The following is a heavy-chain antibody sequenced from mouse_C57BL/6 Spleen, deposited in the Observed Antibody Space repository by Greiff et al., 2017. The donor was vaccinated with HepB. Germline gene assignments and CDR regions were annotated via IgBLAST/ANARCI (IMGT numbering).Heavy chain of an antibody. CDR3: ARRDGSRYYFDY. D-gene: IGHD1-1*01. CDR1: GYTFTSYW. Sequence: QVQLQQPGAELVMPGASVKLSCKASGYTFTSYWMHWVKQRPGQGLEWIGEIDPSDSYTNYNQKFKGKSTLTVDKSSSTAYMQLSSLTSEDSAVYYCARRDGSRYYFDYWGQGTTLTVSS. V-gene: IGHV1-69*01. J-gene: IGHJ2*01. CDR2: IDPSDSYT.